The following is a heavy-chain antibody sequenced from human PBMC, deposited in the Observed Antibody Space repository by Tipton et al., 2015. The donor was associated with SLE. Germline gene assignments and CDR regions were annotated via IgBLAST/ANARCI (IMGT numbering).Heavy chain of an antibody. V-gene: IGHV4-61*02. D-gene: IGHD2-2*01. CDR3: ARGVVVPAADAVDI. CDR2: IYTSGST. J-gene: IGHJ3*02. CDR1: GGSISSGSYY. Sequence: TLSLTCTVSGGSISSGSYYWSWIRQPAGKGLEWIGRIYTSGSTNYNPSLKSRVTISVDTSKNQFSLKLSSVTAADTAVYYCARGVVVPAADAVDIWGQGTMVTVSS.